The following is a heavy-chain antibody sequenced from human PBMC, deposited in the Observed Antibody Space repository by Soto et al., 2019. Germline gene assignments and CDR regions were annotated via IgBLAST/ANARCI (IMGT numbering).Heavy chain of an antibody. V-gene: IGHV1-69*13. Sequence: SVKVSCKSSGYIFKNYAVTWLRQAPGQGLEWMGGIIPVFGTPDYSQKFRGRVTITADESTSTVYMELRSLTSEDTAVYYCARHLYDYVWGSYRHWGQGTLVTVSS. CDR2: IIPVFGTP. CDR1: GYIFKNYA. CDR3: ARHLYDYVWGSYRH. D-gene: IGHD3-16*02. J-gene: IGHJ4*02.